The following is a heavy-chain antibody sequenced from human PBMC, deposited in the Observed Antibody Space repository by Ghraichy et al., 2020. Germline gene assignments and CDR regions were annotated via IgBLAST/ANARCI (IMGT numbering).Heavy chain of an antibody. CDR1: GFTFSNAW. J-gene: IGHJ6*03. Sequence: GESLNISCAASGFTFSNAWMSWVRQAPGKGLEWVGRIKSKTDGGTTDYAAPVKGRFTISRDDSKNTLYLQMNSLKTEDTAVYYCTGSKTVTGSYYMDVWGKGTTVTVSS. D-gene: IGHD4-17*01. V-gene: IGHV3-15*01. CDR3: TGSKTVTGSYYMDV. CDR2: IKSKTDGGTT.